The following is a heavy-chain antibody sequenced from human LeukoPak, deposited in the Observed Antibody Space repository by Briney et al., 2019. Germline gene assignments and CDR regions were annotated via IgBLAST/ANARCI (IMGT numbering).Heavy chain of an antibody. D-gene: IGHD6-6*01. CDR2: ISGSGGST. CDR1: GFTFSSYA. Sequence: GGSLRLSCAASGFTFSSYAMSWVRRAPGKGLEWVSAISGSGGSTYYADSVKGRFTISRDNSKNTLYLQMNSLRAEDTAVYYCAKGLEYSSSGSDYWGQGTLVTVSS. CDR3: AKGLEYSSSGSDY. V-gene: IGHV3-23*01. J-gene: IGHJ4*02.